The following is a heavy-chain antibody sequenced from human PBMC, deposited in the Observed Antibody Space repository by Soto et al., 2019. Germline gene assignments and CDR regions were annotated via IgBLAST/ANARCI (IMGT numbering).Heavy chain of an antibody. J-gene: IGHJ6*02. CDR2: IKSKTDGGTT. V-gene: IGHV3-15*01. D-gene: IGHD2-15*01. CDR3: TTIGYCSGGSCYSGLEV. Sequence: GGSLRLSCAASGFTFSNAWMSWVRQAPGKGLEWVGRIKSKTDGGTTDYAAPVKGRFTISRDDSKNTLYLQMNSLKTEDTAVYYCTTIGYCSGGSCYSGLEVWGQGTTVTVSS. CDR1: GFTFSNAW.